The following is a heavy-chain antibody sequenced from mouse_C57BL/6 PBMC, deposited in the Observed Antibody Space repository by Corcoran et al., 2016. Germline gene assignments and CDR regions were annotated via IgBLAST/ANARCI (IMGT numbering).Heavy chain of an antibody. V-gene: IGHV1-81*01. CDR2: IYPRSGNT. CDR1: GYTFTSYG. D-gene: IGHD1-1*01. Sequence: QVQLQQSGAELARPGASVTLSCKASGYTFTSYGISWVKQRTGQGLEWIGEIYPRSGNTYYNEKFKGKATLTADKSSSTAYMELRSLTSGDSAVYVCARSNYVAWFAYWGQGTLVTVSA. CDR3: ARSNYVAWFAY. J-gene: IGHJ3*01.